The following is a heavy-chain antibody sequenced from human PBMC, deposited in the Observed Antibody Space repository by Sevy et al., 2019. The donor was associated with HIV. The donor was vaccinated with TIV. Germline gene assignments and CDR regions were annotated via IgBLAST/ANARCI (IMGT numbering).Heavy chain of an antibody. Sequence: GGSLRLSCTPSGFTSGDYILTWVRQTPGKGLEWVGFIRSKTYGGTTEYAASVKGRFTISRDDSKNVAYLRMNSLKTEHTAVYYCTRTSYYYDSGSYYGMDVWGQGTTVTVSS. CDR1: GFTSGDYI. CDR2: IRSKTYGGTT. D-gene: IGHD3-10*01. V-gene: IGHV3-49*04. J-gene: IGHJ6*02. CDR3: TRTSYYYDSGSYYGMDV.